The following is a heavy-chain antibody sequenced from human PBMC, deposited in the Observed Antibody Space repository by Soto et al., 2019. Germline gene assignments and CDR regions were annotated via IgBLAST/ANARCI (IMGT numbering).Heavy chain of an antibody. D-gene: IGHD1-26*01. CDR3: TRETPGNSGSDR. J-gene: IGHJ4*01. Sequence: GGSLRLSCAASGFTFSQFSMSWVRQAPGKGLEWIAHISDKSDIIFEAASVKGRFSISRDSAENFLYLHMDSLRVEDSALYYCTRETPGNSGSDRWGQGTLVTVSS. V-gene: IGHV3-48*04. CDR1: GFTFSQFS. CDR2: ISDKSDII.